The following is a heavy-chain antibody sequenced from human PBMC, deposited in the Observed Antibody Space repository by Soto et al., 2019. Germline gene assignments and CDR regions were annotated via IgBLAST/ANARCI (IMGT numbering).Heavy chain of an antibody. CDR1: GFTFDDYA. D-gene: IGHD4-17*01. CDR2: ISWNSGSI. CDR3: AKGAGDSTRQYYYMDV. Sequence: GGSLRLSCAASGFTFDDYAMHWVRQAPGKGLEWVSGISWNSGSIGYADSVKGRFTISRDNAKNSLYLQMNSLRAEDTALYYCAKGAGDSTRQYYYMDVWGKGTTVTVSS. V-gene: IGHV3-9*01. J-gene: IGHJ6*03.